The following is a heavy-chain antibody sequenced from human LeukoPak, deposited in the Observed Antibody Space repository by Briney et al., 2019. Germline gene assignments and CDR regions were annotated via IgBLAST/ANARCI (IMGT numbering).Heavy chain of an antibody. Sequence: PWASVKVSCKASGYTFTGYYMHWVRQAPGQGLEWMGWINPNSGGTNYAQKFQGRVTMTRDTSISTAYMELSRLRSDDTAVYYCARGTGVGSSAAADKGDWFDPWGQGTLVTVSS. CDR3: ARGTGVGSSAAADKGDWFDP. CDR2: INPNSGGT. V-gene: IGHV1-2*02. CDR1: GYTFTGYY. D-gene: IGHD6-13*01. J-gene: IGHJ5*02.